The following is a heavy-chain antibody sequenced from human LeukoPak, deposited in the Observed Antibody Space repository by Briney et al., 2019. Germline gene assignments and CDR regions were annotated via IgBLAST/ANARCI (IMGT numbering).Heavy chain of an antibody. CDR3: AKDGWEDYGDY. CDR2: ISGSGGST. J-gene: IGHJ4*02. Sequence: PGGSLRPSCAASGFTFTTYAMTWVRQAPGKGPEWVSGISGSGGSTYYADSVKGRFTISRDNSKSTLYLQMNSLRAEDTAVYYCAKDGWEDYGDYWGQGTLVTVSS. V-gene: IGHV3-23*01. D-gene: IGHD1-26*01. CDR1: GFTFTTYA.